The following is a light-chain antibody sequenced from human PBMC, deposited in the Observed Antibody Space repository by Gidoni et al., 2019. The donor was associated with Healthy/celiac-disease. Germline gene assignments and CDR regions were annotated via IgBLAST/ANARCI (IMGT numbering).Light chain of an antibody. V-gene: IGLV2-14*03. Sequence: QSALPPPASVSASPGRSITISCTGTTSDVGGYNYVPCYQQHPGKAPKLMIYDCGNRPSGVANRYRGSKSGNTASLTISGLQAEDEDDYYCSSYTSSSTPGVVFGGGTKLTVL. CDR3: SSYTSSSTPGVV. J-gene: IGLJ2*01. CDR2: DCG. CDR1: TSDVGGYNY.